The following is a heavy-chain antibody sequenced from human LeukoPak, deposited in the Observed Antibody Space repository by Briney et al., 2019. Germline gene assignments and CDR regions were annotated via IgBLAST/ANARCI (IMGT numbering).Heavy chain of an antibody. D-gene: IGHD3-22*01. CDR2: NNPNSGAT. CDR1: GYTFTDHH. Sequence: ASVKVSCKASGYTFTDHHIHWVRQAPGQGLEWIGWNNPNSGATYYPQRFQGRVTMTRDTSMSTAYMELSRLSFDDTAVYYCARGVWDSSGPRFDYWGQGTLVTVSS. V-gene: IGHV1-2*02. CDR3: ARGVWDSSGPRFDY. J-gene: IGHJ4*02.